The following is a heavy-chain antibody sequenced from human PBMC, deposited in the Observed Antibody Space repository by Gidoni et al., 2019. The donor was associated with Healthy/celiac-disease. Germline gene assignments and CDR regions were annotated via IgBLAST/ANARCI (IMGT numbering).Heavy chain of an antibody. CDR2: ISGSCLIT. CDR3: AKLAIGSGWLLGY. J-gene: IGHJ4*02. V-gene: IGHV3-23*01. Sequence: EVQLLASGGGWVQQGGSLRLSCAASGLTFSSYAMSWVRQAPGKGLDLVSSISGSCLITYYADSVKCRFTISRDNSKNTLYLQMNSLRAENTAVYYCAKLAIGSGWLLGYWGQGTLVTVSS. D-gene: IGHD6-19*01. CDR1: GLTFSSYA.